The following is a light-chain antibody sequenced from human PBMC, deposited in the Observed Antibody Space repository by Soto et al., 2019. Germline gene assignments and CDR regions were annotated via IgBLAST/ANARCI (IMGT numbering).Light chain of an antibody. CDR2: EVS. CDR3: SSYTSTNTLEYG. Sequence: QSALTQPASVSGSPGQSITISCTGTSSDVGGFNYVSWYQQHPGKAPKLMIYEVSNRPSGVSTRFSGSKSGNTASLTISGLQAEDEADYYCSSYTSTNTLEYGFGTGTKVTVL. V-gene: IGLV2-14*01. J-gene: IGLJ1*01. CDR1: SSDVGGFNY.